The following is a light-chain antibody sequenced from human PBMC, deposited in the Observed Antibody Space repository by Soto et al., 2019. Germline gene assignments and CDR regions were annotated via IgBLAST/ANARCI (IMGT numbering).Light chain of an antibody. CDR2: DAA. V-gene: IGKV3-11*01. CDR3: QQRTKWPPT. CDR1: QNVYSY. Sequence: IVLTQSPATLSLSPGERVTLSCRASQNVYSYLAWYQQKPGQAPRLLIYDAANRATGIPARFSGSGSGTDFTLTISSLEPEDFAVYYCQQRTKWPPTFGQGTKVEIK. J-gene: IGKJ1*01.